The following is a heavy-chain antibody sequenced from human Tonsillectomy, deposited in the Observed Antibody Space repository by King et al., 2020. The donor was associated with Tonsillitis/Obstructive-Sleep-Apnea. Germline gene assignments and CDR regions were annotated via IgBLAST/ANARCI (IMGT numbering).Heavy chain of an antibody. D-gene: IGHD3-10*01. Sequence: EMQLVQSGGGLVQPGGSLRLSCAASGFTFNSDWMTWVRQAPGKGLEWVANIKEDGSEKNYVDSVKGRFTISRDNTKNSLYLQMNTLRAEDTAVYYCVRDRGPVRQTTWYDAFDIWGQGTMVTVSS. CDR3: VRDRGPVRQTTWYDAFDI. CDR2: IKEDGSEK. V-gene: IGHV3-7*01. CDR1: GFTFNSDW. J-gene: IGHJ3*02.